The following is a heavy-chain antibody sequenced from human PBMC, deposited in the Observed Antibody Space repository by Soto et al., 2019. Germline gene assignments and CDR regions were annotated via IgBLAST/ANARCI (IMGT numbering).Heavy chain of an antibody. Sequence: GGSLRLSCAISGFSVSDNYMNWVRQAPGKGLEWVSVIFSCGNRYYADSVKGRFIISRDTAKNTLNLYMTNLRPEDTAVYYCARDRNGSGSYYPFPYYYYGMDVWGQGTTVTVSS. CDR1: GFSVSDNY. D-gene: IGHD3-10*01. CDR2: IFSCGNR. V-gene: IGHV3-66*03. CDR3: ARDRNGSGSYYPFPYYYYGMDV. J-gene: IGHJ6*02.